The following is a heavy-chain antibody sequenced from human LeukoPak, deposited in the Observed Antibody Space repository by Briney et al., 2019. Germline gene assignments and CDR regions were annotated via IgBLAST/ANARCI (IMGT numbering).Heavy chain of an antibody. V-gene: IGHV3-23*01. CDR1: RFTFSNYA. CDR3: AKERYRDDFWSGYYTYYFDY. Sequence: GGSLRLSCAASRFTFSNYAMSWVRQAPGKGLEWVSAISGSGGSTYYADSVKGRFTISRDNSKNTLYLQMNSLRAEDTAVYYCAKERYRDDFWSGYYTYYFDYWGQGTLVTVSS. CDR2: ISGSGGST. D-gene: IGHD3-3*01. J-gene: IGHJ4*02.